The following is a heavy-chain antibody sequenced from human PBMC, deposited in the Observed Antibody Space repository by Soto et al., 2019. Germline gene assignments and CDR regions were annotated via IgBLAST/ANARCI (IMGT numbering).Heavy chain of an antibody. D-gene: IGHD6-19*01. J-gene: IGHJ4*02. V-gene: IGHV3-48*01. CDR2: IMPGSSHI. CDR3: ARTTAVAGTPEFDY. Sequence: PGGSLRLSCAASGFTFSIYSMNWVRQAPGKGLEWASYIMPGSSHIFYADSVKGRFTISRDNAKNSLYLQMNSLRAEDTAVYYCARTTAVAGTPEFDYWGQGALLTVSS. CDR1: GFTFSIYS.